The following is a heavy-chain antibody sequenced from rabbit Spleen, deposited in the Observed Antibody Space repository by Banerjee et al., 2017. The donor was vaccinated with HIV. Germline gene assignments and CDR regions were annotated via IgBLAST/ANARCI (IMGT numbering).Heavy chain of an antibody. V-gene: IGHV1S47*01. CDR3: VRDKASISGDYGPYYFNL. D-gene: IGHD1-1*01. J-gene: IGHJ4*01. Sequence: QEQLVESGGGLVQPEGSLTLTCKASGFDFSNNYVMCWVRQAPGKGLEWIGYIDPVFGNTYYASWVNGRFTISSHNAQNTLYLQLNSLTAADTATYFCVRDKASISGDYGPYYFNLWGPGTLVTVS. CDR2: IDPVFGNT. CDR1: GFDFSNNYV.